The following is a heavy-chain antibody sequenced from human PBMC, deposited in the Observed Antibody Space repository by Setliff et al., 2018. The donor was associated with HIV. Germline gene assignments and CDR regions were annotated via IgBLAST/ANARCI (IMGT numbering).Heavy chain of an antibody. CDR2: IGGHGSII. J-gene: IGHJ4*02. D-gene: IGHD3-16*01. CDR1: GLIFSSYE. V-gene: IGHV3-48*03. Sequence: GSLRLSCAASGLIFSSYEMNWVRQAPGKGLEWISFIGGHGSIIHYADSVKGRFTISRDNAKNSVYLQMHSLRVEDTAVYYCAAVPWGHSSLIIDHWGQGTPVTVSS. CDR3: AAVPWGHSSLIIDH.